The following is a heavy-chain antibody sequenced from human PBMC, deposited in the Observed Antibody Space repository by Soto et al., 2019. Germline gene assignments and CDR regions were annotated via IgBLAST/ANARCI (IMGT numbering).Heavy chain of an antibody. J-gene: IGHJ6*02. CDR3: ARAVPPDHDYSNSPPLNYYYYGMDV. D-gene: IGHD4-4*01. CDR2: ITPIFGTA. CDR1: GGTFSSYA. V-gene: IGHV1-69*01. Sequence: QVQLVQSGAEVKKPGSSVKVSCKASGGTFSSYAISWVRQAPGQGLEWLGGITPIFGTANYAQKFKGRVTITADESTSTAYMELSSLRSEDTAVYYCARAVPPDHDYSNSPPLNYYYYGMDVWGQGTTVTVSS.